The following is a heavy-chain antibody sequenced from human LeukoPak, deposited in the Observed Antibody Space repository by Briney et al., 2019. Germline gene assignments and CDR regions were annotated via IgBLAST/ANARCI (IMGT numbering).Heavy chain of an antibody. D-gene: IGHD3-10*01. Sequence: SETLSLTCTVSGYSISSGYYWAWIRQPPGKGLAWIGSIFHTGSTYHNPSLKSRVTISVDTSKNQFSLKLNSVTAADTAVYYCARFSGSYCDYWGQGTLVTVSS. CDR2: IFHTGST. CDR3: ARFSGSYCDY. J-gene: IGHJ4*02. CDR1: GYSISSGYY. V-gene: IGHV4-38-2*02.